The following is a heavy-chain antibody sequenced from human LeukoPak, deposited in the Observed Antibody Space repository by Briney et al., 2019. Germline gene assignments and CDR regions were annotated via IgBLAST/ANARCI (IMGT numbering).Heavy chain of an antibody. D-gene: IGHD1-7*01. CDR3: ARDPRPYNWNLISSADNWFDP. Sequence: GASVKVSCKASGGTFSSYAISWVRQAPGQGLEWMGRIIPILGIANYAQKFQGRVTITADKSTSTAYMELSSLRSEDTAVYYCARDPRPYNWNLISSADNWFDPWGQGTLVTVSS. CDR1: GGTFSSYA. V-gene: IGHV1-69*04. J-gene: IGHJ5*02. CDR2: IIPILGIA.